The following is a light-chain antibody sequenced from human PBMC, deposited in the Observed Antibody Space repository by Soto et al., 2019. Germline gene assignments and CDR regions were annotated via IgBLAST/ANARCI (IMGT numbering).Light chain of an antibody. Sequence: QSVLTQPPSASATPGQTVTISCSGSSSNIGNNYTYWYQHLPGSAPKLLIYRDKQRPSGVPGRFSGSKSGTSASLAISGLRSEDEGDYYCATWDDSVSGWVFGGGTKLTVL. CDR2: RDK. J-gene: IGLJ3*02. CDR1: SSNIGNNY. CDR3: ATWDDSVSGWV. V-gene: IGLV1-47*01.